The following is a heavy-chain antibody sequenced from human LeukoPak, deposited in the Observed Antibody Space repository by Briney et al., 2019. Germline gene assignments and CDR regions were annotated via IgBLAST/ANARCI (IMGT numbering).Heavy chain of an antibody. Sequence: ASVKVSCKASGYTFTSYDINWVRQATGQGLEWMGWMNPNSGNTGYAQKFQGRVTMTTDTSTSTAYMELRSLRSDDTAVYYCARASSRYGDVWGQGTLVTVSS. CDR2: MNPNSGNT. CDR3: ARASSRYGDV. V-gene: IGHV1-8*01. D-gene: IGHD4-17*01. J-gene: IGHJ4*02. CDR1: GYTFTSYD.